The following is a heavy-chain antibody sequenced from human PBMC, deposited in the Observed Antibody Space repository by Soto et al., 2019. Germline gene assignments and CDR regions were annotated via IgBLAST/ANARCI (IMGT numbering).Heavy chain of an antibody. V-gene: IGHV3-21*01. J-gene: IGHJ3*02. CDR1: GFTFSSYS. Sequence: PGGSLRLSCAASGFTFSSYSMNWVRQAPGKGLEWVSSISSSSSYIYYADSVKGRFTISRDNAKNSLYLQMNRLRAEDTAVYYSARDQDEYIWGSYAPSGIWGQGTMVTVSS. CDR2: ISSSSSYI. CDR3: ARDQDEYIWGSYAPSGI. D-gene: IGHD3-16*01.